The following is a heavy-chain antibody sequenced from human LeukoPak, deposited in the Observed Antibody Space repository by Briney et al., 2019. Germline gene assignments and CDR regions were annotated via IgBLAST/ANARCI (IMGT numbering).Heavy chain of an antibody. J-gene: IGHJ4*02. D-gene: IGHD6-13*01. CDR1: GGSFSGYY. Sequence: SETLSLTCAVYGGSFSGYYWSWIRQPPGKGLEWIGEINHSGSTNYNPSLKSRVTISVDTSKNQFSLKLSSVTAADTAVYYCAREEFNSGAAGLFDYWGQGTLVTVSS. CDR2: INHSGST. CDR3: AREEFNSGAAGLFDY. V-gene: IGHV4-34*01.